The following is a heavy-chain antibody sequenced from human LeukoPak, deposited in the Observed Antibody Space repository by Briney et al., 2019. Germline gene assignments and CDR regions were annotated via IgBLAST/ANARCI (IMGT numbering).Heavy chain of an antibody. CDR1: GFTFSNAW. D-gene: IGHD2-8*01. J-gene: IGHJ4*02. CDR2: IKSKTDGGTT. Sequence: GGSLRLSCAASGFTFSNAWMSWVRQAPGRGLEWVGRIKSKTDGGTTDYAAPVKGRFTISRDNSKNTLYLQMNSLKTEDTAVYYCTTEDCTNGVCYRVDYWGQGTLVTVSS. CDR3: TTEDCTNGVCYRVDY. V-gene: IGHV3-15*01.